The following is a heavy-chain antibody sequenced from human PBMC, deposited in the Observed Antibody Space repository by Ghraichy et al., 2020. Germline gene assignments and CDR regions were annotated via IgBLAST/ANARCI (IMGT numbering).Heavy chain of an antibody. J-gene: IGHJ6*02. V-gene: IGHV4-34*01. D-gene: IGHD1-7*01. Sequence: SETLSLTCAVYGGSFSGYYWSWIRQPPGKGLEWIGEINHSGSTNYNPSLKSRVTISVDTSKNQFSLKLSSVTAADTAVYYCERSKRYNWNYARSSAYYYYGMDVWGQGTTVTVSS. CDR1: GGSFSGYY. CDR2: INHSGST. CDR3: ERSKRYNWNYARSSAYYYYGMDV.